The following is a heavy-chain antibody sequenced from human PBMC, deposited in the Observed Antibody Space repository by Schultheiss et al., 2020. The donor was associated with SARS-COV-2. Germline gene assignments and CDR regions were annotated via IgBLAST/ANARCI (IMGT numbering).Heavy chain of an antibody. Sequence: GGSLRLSCAASGFTFSSYAMHWVRQAPGKGLEWVAVIWYDGSNKYYADSVKGRFTISRDNSKNTLYLQMNSLRAEDTAVYYCARDKERYCSGGSCYPNDFDYWGQGTLVTVSS. J-gene: IGHJ4*02. CDR1: GFTFSSYA. CDR3: ARDKERYCSGGSCYPNDFDY. CDR2: IWYDGSNK. V-gene: IGHV3-33*08. D-gene: IGHD2-15*01.